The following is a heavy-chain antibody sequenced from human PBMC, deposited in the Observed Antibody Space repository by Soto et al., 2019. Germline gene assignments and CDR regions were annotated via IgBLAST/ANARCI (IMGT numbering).Heavy chain of an antibody. CDR3: ARDTGWGLVY. CDR1: GDSINSNYC. V-gene: IGHV4-4*02. Sequence: QVQLQESGPGLVRPSGTLSLTCAVSGDSINSNYCWTWVRQPPGKGLEWIAELYYRGGTSYNPSLHSRVTLSMDQSNNQFSLHLTSVTAADTAMYYCARDTGWGLVYWVQGTLVTVSS. D-gene: IGHD6-19*01. J-gene: IGHJ4*02. CDR2: LYYRGGT.